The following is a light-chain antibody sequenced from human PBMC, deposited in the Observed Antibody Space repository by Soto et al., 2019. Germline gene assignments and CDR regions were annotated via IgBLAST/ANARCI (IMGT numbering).Light chain of an antibody. V-gene: IGKV1-39*01. CDR3: QQSYSTPLT. J-gene: IGKJ4*01. CDR1: QSISSY. Sequence: DIQMTQSPSSLSASVGDSVTITCRASQSISSYLNWYQQKPGRAPKVLIYAASSLQSGVPSRFSGSGSGTDFTLSISRLQPEDFATYYCQQSYSTPLTFGGGTKVDIK. CDR2: AAS.